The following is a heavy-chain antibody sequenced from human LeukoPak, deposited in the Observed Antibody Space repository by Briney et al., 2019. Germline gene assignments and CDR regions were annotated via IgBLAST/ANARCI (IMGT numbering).Heavy chain of an antibody. V-gene: IGHV4-4*09. D-gene: IGHD5-24*01. CDR2: INTGGSN. Sequence: SETLSLTCTVSGGSISTNYWIWIRQPPGKGLEWIGYINTGGSNNYNPSFKSRVTISLDTSKNQISLKLRSLTAADTAVYFCARRRDGSNFQYFDLWGRGTQVTVSS. J-gene: IGHJ2*01. CDR3: ARRRDGSNFQYFDL. CDR1: GGSISTNY.